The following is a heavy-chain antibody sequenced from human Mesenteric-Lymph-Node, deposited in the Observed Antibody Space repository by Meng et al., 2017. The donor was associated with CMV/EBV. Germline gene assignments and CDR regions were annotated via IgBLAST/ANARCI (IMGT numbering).Heavy chain of an antibody. CDR3: AQWSIVVVPDYYYYGMDV. J-gene: IGHJ6*02. Sequence: GESLKISCAASGFTVSSNFMSWVRQAPGKGLEWVSAISYSGGSTYYADSVKGRFTISRDNSKNTLYLQMNSVRAEDTAVYYCAQWSIVVVPDYYYYGMDVWGQGTTVTVSS. CDR1: GFTVSSNF. D-gene: IGHD2-2*01. V-gene: IGHV3-23*01. CDR2: ISYSGGST.